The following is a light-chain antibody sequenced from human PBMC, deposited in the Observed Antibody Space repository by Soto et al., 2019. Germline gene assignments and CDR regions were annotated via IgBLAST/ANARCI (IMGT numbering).Light chain of an antibody. CDR2: STN. CDR3: LVFYGDAWV. CDR1: TGAVTSGYY. J-gene: IGLJ3*02. V-gene: IGLV7-43*01. Sequence: QAVVTQEPSLTVSPGGTVTLTGASSTGAVTSGYYPNWFQQKAGQPPRLLIYSTNNRHSWTPARFSGSLLGGKAALTLSGVKPEDEAEYYCLVFYGDAWVFGGGTKLTVL.